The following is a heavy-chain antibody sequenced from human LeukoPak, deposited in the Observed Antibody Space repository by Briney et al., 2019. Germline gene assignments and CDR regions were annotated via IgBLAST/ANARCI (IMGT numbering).Heavy chain of an antibody. V-gene: IGHV4-4*02. CDR2: VSHIGRT. J-gene: IGHJ4*02. CDR1: GGSITTGHW. CDR3: ARVKPIPAVRYYFDY. D-gene: IGHD2-2*01. Sequence: TSETLSLTCAVSGGSITTGHWWSWVRQPPGKGREWIGQVSHIGRTNYNPSLRSRVTISVDTSNNQYSLKPSSVPAADTAVYYCARVKPIPAVRYYFDYWGQGTLVPVSS.